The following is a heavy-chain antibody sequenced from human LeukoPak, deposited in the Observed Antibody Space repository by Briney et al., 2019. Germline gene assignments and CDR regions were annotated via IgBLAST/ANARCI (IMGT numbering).Heavy chain of an antibody. CDR2: ISAYNGNT. CDR1: GYTFTSYG. D-gene: IGHD3-10*01. CDR3: AREPYYYGSEPGDY. Sequence: GVSVKVSCKASGYTFTSYGISWVRQAPGQGLEWMGWISAYNGNTNYAQKLQGRVTMTTDTSTSTAYMELRSLRSDDTAVYYCAREPYYYGSEPGDYWGQGTLVTVSS. J-gene: IGHJ4*02. V-gene: IGHV1-18*01.